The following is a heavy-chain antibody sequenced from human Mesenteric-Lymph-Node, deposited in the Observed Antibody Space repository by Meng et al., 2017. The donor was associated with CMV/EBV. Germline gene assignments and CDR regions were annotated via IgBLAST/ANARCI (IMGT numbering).Heavy chain of an antibody. CDR2: MNPNSGNT. CDR1: GYTLTNYD. J-gene: IGHJ6*02. D-gene: IGHD4-17*01. Sequence: ASVKVSCKASGYTLTNYDINWVRQATGQGLEWMGWMNPNSGNTGYAQEFQGRVTMTWNTSIRTAYMELRSLRSEDTAVYFCARNGGDYVGYYYYYGMDIWGQGTTVTFSS. CDR3: ARNGGDYVGYYYYYGMDI. V-gene: IGHV1-8*01.